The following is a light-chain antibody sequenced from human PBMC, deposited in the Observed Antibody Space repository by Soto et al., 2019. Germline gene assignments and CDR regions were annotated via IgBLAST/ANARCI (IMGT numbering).Light chain of an antibody. V-gene: IGLV2-14*01. CDR3: SSYTSSSTLYV. J-gene: IGLJ1*01. CDR1: SSDVGGYNY. Sequence: QSVLTQPASVSGSPGQSITISCTGTSSDVGGYNYVSWYQQHPGKAPKLMIYEVSNRPSGVSNRFSGSKSGNTASLTISGLQAEDEAYYYCSSYTSSSTLYVFGTGTKFTV. CDR2: EVS.